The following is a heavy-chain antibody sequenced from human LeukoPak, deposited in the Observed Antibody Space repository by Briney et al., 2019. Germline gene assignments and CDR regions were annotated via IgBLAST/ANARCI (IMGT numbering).Heavy chain of an antibody. D-gene: IGHD4-17*01. CDR3: AREDYGDSNWGLYYYYGMDV. J-gene: IGHJ6*02. Sequence: GGSLRLSCAASGFTFSSYAMPWVRQAPGKGLEWVAVISYDGSNKYYADSVKGRFTISRDNSKNTLYLQMNSLRAEDTAVYYCAREDYGDSNWGLYYYYGMDVWGQGTTVTVSS. CDR1: GFTFSSYA. CDR2: ISYDGSNK. V-gene: IGHV3-30-3*01.